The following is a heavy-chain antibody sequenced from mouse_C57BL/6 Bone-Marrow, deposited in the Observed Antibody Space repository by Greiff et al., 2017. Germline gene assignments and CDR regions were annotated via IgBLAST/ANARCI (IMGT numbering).Heavy chain of an antibody. CDR2: IDPETGGT. CDR3: TREGSNYPFAY. J-gene: IGHJ3*01. V-gene: IGHV1-15*01. CDR1: GYTFTDYE. D-gene: IGHD2-5*01. Sequence: VKVVESGAELVRPGASVTLSCKASGYTFTDYEMHWVKQTPVHGLEWIGAIDPETGGTAYNQKFKGKAILTADKSSSTAYMELRSLTSEDSAVYYCTREGSNYPFAYWGQGTLVTVSA.